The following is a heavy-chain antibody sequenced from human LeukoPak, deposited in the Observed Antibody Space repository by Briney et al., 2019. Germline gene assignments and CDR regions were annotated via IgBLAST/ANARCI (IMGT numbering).Heavy chain of an antibody. J-gene: IGHJ5*02. V-gene: IGHV4-39*01. CDR3: ARHGYYSGSQFDP. D-gene: IGHD3-10*01. CDR2: VYYRGSP. Sequence: SETLSLTCTVSGGSISSRTYYWGWIRQSPGKGLEWIGSVYYRGSPHHNVALKSRVNVSVYTSKNQFFLKLTSVTAAATAVYYCARHGYYSGSQFDPWGQGTLVTVSS. CDR1: GGSISSRTYY.